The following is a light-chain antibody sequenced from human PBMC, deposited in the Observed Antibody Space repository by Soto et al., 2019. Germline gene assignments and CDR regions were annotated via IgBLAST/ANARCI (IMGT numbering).Light chain of an antibody. J-gene: IGKJ1*01. CDR1: QNIERW. V-gene: IGKV1-5*01. Sequence: DIQITHSASTVPASVGSRVTLTCRASQNIERWQAWYQQKPGKAPKLLLYDVSTLERGVPSRFSGSGSATEFTLTISDLQPDDFATYYCQQYQSDTWTFGQGTKVDIK. CDR2: DVS. CDR3: QQYQSDTWT.